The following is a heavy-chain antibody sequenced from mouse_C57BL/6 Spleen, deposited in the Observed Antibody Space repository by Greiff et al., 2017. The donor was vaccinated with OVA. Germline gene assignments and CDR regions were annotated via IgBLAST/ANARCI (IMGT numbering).Heavy chain of an antibody. J-gene: IGHJ2*01. V-gene: IGHV1-82*01. Sequence: VQVVESGPELVKPGASVKISCKASGYAFSSSWMNWVKQRPGKGLEWIGRIYPGDGDTNYNGKFKGKATLTADKSSSTAYMQLSSLTSEDSAVYFCARRGYYGNLDYWGQGTTLTVSS. CDR1: GYAFSSSW. CDR3: ARRGYYGNLDY. CDR2: IYPGDGDT. D-gene: IGHD2-1*01.